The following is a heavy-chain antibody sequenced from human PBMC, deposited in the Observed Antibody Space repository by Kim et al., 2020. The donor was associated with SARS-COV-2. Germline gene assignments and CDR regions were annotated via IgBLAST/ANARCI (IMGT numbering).Heavy chain of an antibody. Sequence: SETLSLTCTVSGGSISSGGYYWSWIRQHPGKGLEWIGYIYYSGSTYYNPSLKSRVTISVDTSKNQFSLKLSSVTAADTAVYYCARESPGIRSDFDWLWDNPQYSYYGMDVWGQGTTVTVSS. D-gene: IGHD3-9*01. J-gene: IGHJ6*02. CDR3: ARESPGIRSDFDWLWDNPQYSYYGMDV. CDR2: IYYSGST. CDR1: GGSISSGGYY. V-gene: IGHV4-31*03.